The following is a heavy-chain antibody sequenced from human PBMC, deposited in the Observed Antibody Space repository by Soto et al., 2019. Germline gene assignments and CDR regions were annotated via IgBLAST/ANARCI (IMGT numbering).Heavy chain of an antibody. CDR1: GDTFTDYY. CDR3: ARGGPVVVVTAALDY. V-gene: IGHV1-46*01. CDR2: VNPSGGHT. Sequence: QVQLMQSGAEVKKPGASVKVSCKASGDTFTDYYIHWVRQAPGQGLEWMGTVNPSGGHTTYAQHFLGRVTMTRDTSTSTLYMELTSLTSDDPAIYYCARGGPVVVVTAALDYWGQGTLVTVSS. D-gene: IGHD2-21*02. J-gene: IGHJ4*02.